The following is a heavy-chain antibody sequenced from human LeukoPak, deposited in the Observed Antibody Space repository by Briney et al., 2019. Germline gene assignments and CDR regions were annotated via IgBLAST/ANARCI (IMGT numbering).Heavy chain of an antibody. CDR3: AKDMEQQLVGAFDI. V-gene: IGHV3-7*03. Sequence: GGSLRLSCAASGFTFSTYWMSWFRQAPGKGPEWVANIKQDGNEKYYVESVKGRFTISRDNSKNTLYLQMNSLRAEDTAVYYCAKDMEQQLVGAFDIWGQGTMVTVSS. CDR1: GFTFSTYW. D-gene: IGHD6-13*01. J-gene: IGHJ3*02. CDR2: IKQDGNEK.